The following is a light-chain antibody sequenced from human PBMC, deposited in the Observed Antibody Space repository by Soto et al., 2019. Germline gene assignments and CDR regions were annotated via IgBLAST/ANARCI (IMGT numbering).Light chain of an antibody. V-gene: IGLV2-14*01. CDR2: AVS. CDR1: SSDVGLYDY. Sequence: QSVLTQPASVSGSPGQSITISCTGTSSDVGLYDYVSWYQQHPGKAPQLMIYAVSNRPSGVSNRFSASKSGNTASLFISGLQAEDEADYYCSSYTSDSSYVFGSGNKVTV. CDR3: SSYTSDSSYV. J-gene: IGLJ1*01.